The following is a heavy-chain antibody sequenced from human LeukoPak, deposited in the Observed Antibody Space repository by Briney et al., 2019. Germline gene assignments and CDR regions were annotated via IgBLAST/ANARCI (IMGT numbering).Heavy chain of an antibody. CDR3: ARQPSGTAAFDI. CDR1: GGSISSYY. Sequence: SEALSLTCAVSGGSISSYYWSWIRQSPGKGLEWIAYIYHSGNTNYNPSFKSRVTISVDTSKNQFSLKLTSVAAADTAIYYCARQPSGTAAFDIWGQGTMVTVSS. D-gene: IGHD1/OR15-1a*01. V-gene: IGHV4-59*08. J-gene: IGHJ3*02. CDR2: IYHSGNT.